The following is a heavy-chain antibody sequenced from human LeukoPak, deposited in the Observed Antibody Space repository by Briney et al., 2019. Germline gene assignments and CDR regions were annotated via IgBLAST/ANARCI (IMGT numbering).Heavy chain of an antibody. J-gene: IGHJ5*02. CDR2: IYTSGST. CDR3: ARDEGRETYRRFDP. CDR1: GGSISSGSYY. Sequence: SQTLSLTCTVSGGSISSGSYYWSWIRQPAGKGLEWIGRIYTSGSTNYNPSLKSRVTISVDTSKNQFSLKLSSVTAADTAVYYCARDEGRETYRRFDPRGQGTLVTVSS. D-gene: IGHD1-26*01. V-gene: IGHV4-61*02.